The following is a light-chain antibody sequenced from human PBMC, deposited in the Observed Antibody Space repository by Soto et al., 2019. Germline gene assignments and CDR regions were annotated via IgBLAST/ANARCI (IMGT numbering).Light chain of an antibody. CDR2: EVS. CDR3: CSYVGSRYVV. CDR1: SSDVGSYNL. Sequence: QSVLTQPASVSGSPGQSITISCTGTSSDVGSYNLVSWYQQHPGKAPKLMIYEVSKRPSGVSDRFSGSRSGNTASLTISGLQAEDEADYYCCSYVGSRYVVFGGGTKVTVL. V-gene: IGLV2-23*02. J-gene: IGLJ2*01.